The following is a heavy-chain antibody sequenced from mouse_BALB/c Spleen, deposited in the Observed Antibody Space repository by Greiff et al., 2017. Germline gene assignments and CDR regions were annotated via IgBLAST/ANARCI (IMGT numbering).Heavy chain of an antibody. Sequence: EVQLVESGPGLVKPSQSLSLTCTVTGYSITSDYAWNWIRQFPGNKLEWMGYISYSGSTSYNPSLKSRISITRDTSKNQFFLQLNSVTTEDTATYYCASPTAYYAMDYWGQGTSVTVSS. V-gene: IGHV3-2*02. D-gene: IGHD1-2*01. CDR3: ASPTAYYAMDY. CDR2: ISYSGST. CDR1: GYSITSDYA. J-gene: IGHJ4*01.